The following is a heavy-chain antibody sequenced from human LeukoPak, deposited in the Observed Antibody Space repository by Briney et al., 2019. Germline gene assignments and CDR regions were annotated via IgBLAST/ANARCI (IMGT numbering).Heavy chain of an antibody. D-gene: IGHD2-15*01. CDR1: GFTFSSYE. V-gene: IGHV3-48*03. J-gene: IGHJ4*02. CDR3: ARLPPKVHCSGGGCFLTYD. CDR2: ISSSGSTR. Sequence: GGSLTLSCAASGFTFSSYEMNWVRQAPGKGREWVSSISSSGSTRYYADSVKGRVTISRDNATHSLYLQMDSLRAEDTAVYYCARLPPKVHCSGGGCFLTYDWGQGSLVTVSS.